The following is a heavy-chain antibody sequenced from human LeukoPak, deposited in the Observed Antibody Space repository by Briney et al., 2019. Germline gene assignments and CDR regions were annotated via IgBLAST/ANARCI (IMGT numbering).Heavy chain of an antibody. D-gene: IGHD3-22*01. J-gene: IGHJ4*02. CDR3: ARSIDSSGYYYEDY. Sequence: GASVKVSCKASGYTFTSYDINWVRQATGQGLEWMGWMNPNSGNTGYAQKFQGRVTMTRNTSISTAYMELSSLRSEDTAVYYCARSIDSSGYYYEDYWGQGTLVTVSS. V-gene: IGHV1-8*02. CDR1: GYTFTSYD. CDR2: MNPNSGNT.